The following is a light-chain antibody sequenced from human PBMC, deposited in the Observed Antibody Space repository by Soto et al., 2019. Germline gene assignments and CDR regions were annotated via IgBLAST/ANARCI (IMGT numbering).Light chain of an antibody. J-gene: IGLJ2*01. CDR3: QSYDSSLSAYVV. V-gene: IGLV1-40*01. CDR2: GNS. Sequence: QSVLTQPPSVSGAPGQRVTISCTGSSSNIGAGYDVHWYQLFPGTAPKLLIYGNSNRPSGVPDRFSGSKSGTSASLAITGLQAEDEADYYCQSYDSSLSAYVVFGGGTKVTVL. CDR1: SSNIGAGYD.